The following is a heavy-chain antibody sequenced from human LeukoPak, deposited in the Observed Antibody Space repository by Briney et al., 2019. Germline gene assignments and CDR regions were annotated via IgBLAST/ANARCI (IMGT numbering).Heavy chain of an antibody. J-gene: IGHJ6*02. Sequence: GGSLRLSCAASGFTFSSYAMHWVRQAPGKGLEWVAVISYDGSNKYHADSVKGRFTISRDNSKNTLYLQMNSLRAEDTAVYYCARDWVNSLWYYGMDAWGQGTTVTVSS. V-gene: IGHV3-30*04. CDR3: ARDWVNSLWYYGMDA. D-gene: IGHD3-16*01. CDR2: ISYDGSNK. CDR1: GFTFSSYA.